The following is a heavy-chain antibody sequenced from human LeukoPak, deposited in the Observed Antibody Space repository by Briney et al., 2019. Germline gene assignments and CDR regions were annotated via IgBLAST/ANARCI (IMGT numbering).Heavy chain of an antibody. J-gene: IGHJ4*02. CDR3: ARGGPRGNTAMVLTY. V-gene: IGHV1-46*01. Sequence: GASVKVSCKALGYTFTSYYMHWVRQAPGQGLEWMGLINPSDGSTSNAQKFQGRVTMTGDTSTSTVYMEVSSLRSEDTAVYYCARGGPRGNTAMVLTYWGQGTLVTVSS. CDR2: INPSDGST. D-gene: IGHD5-18*01. CDR1: GYTFTSYY.